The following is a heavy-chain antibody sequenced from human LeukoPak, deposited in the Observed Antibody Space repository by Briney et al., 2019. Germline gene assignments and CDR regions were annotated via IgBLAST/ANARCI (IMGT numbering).Heavy chain of an antibody. Sequence: GGSLRLSCAASGFTFNNYAMSWVRQAPGKGLEWVSSISGTGGSSYYADSVKGRFTISRDNSKNTLYLQMNSLRAEDTAVYYCAKGPYYGSGSSYYYYGLDVWGQGTTVTVSS. J-gene: IGHJ6*02. D-gene: IGHD3-10*01. CDR3: AKGPYYGSGSSYYYYGLDV. CDR1: GFTFNNYA. V-gene: IGHV3-23*01. CDR2: ISGTGGSS.